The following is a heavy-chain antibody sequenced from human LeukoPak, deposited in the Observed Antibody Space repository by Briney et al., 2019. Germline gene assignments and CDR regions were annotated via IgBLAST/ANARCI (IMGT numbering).Heavy chain of an antibody. CDR1: GFTFSSYS. Sequence: GSRIISCAASGFTFSSYSMNWVRQAPGKGLEWVSSISSSSSYIYYADSVKGRFTISRDNAKNSLYLQMNSLRAEDTAVYYCATVTPGSGWSPTHPPNYWGQGTLVTAPS. CDR3: ATVTPGSGWSPTHPPNY. V-gene: IGHV3-21*01. D-gene: IGHD6-19*01. J-gene: IGHJ4*02. CDR2: ISSSSSYI.